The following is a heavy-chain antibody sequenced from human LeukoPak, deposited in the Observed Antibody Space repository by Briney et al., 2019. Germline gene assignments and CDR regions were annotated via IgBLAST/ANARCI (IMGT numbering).Heavy chain of an antibody. Sequence: SVKVSCKASGGTFSSYAISWVRQAPGQGLEWMGGIIPIFGTANYAQKFQGRVTITADESTSTAYMELSSLRSEDTAVYYCARGGRNSYGHLHFDYWGQGTLVTVSS. V-gene: IGHV1-69*13. CDR3: ARGGRNSYGHLHFDY. CDR2: IIPIFGTA. D-gene: IGHD5-18*01. J-gene: IGHJ4*02. CDR1: GGTFSSYA.